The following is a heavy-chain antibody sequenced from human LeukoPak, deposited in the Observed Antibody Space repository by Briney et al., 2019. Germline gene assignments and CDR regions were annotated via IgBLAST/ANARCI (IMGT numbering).Heavy chain of an antibody. CDR3: ARLWYSSSWYPTYYYYYMDV. D-gene: IGHD6-13*01. Sequence: KPSETLSLTCTVSGGSISSSSYYWGWIRQPPGKGLEWIGSIYYSGSTYYNPSLKSRVTISVDTSKNQFSLKLSSVTAADTAVYYCARLWYSSSWYPTYYYYYMDVWGKGTTVTISS. J-gene: IGHJ6*03. CDR2: IYYSGST. CDR1: GGSISSSSYY. V-gene: IGHV4-39*01.